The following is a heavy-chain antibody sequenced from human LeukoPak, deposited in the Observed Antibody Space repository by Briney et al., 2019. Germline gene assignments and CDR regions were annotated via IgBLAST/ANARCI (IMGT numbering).Heavy chain of an antibody. V-gene: IGHV3-23*01. CDR3: ARDMAAASYDY. Sequence: PGGSLRLSCAASGFTFSGSAMSWVREAPGEGLEWVSLISYSGANSYYTDSVRGRFTISRDNSKDTLFLQMNSLRAEDTAIYYCARDMAAASYDYWGQGTLVTVSS. CDR2: ISYSGANS. CDR1: GFTFSGSA. D-gene: IGHD6-25*01. J-gene: IGHJ4*02.